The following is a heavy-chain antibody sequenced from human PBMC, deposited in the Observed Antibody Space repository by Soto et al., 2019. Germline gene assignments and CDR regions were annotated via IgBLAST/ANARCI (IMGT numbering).Heavy chain of an antibody. D-gene: IGHD2-21*02. CDR1: GYTFTSYY. CDR3: ARDQVVTPGVYYYGMDV. J-gene: IGHJ6*02. CDR2: INPSGGST. Sequence: ASVKVSCKASGYTFTSYYMHWVRQAPGQGLEWMGIINPSGGSTSYAQKFQGRVTMTRDTSTSTVYMELSSLRSEDTAVYYCARDQVVTPGVYYYGMDVWGQGTTVTVSS. V-gene: IGHV1-46*01.